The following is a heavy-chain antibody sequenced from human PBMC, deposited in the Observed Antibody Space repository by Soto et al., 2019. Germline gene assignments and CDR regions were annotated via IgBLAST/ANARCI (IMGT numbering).Heavy chain of an antibody. D-gene: IGHD6-13*01. Sequence: SETLSLTCTVSGGSVSSGSYYWSWIRQPPGKGLEWIGSIYYSGSTYYNPSLKSRVMVSVDTSKNQFSLKLSSVTAADTAVYYCARERPDGSRLDPWGQGTLVTVSS. J-gene: IGHJ5*02. CDR1: GGSVSSGSYY. V-gene: IGHV4-39*02. CDR3: ARERPDGSRLDP. CDR2: IYYSGST.